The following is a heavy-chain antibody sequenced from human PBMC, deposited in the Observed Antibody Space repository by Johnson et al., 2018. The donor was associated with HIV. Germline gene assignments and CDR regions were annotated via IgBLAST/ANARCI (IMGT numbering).Heavy chain of an antibody. Sequence: QVQLVESGGGVVQPGRSLRLSCAVSGFTFSSYAMHWVRQAPGKGLEWVTVISYDGSNKYYADSVKGRFTISRDNSKNTLYLQMISLRAEDTAVYFCAKGPRYDAFDIWGQGTMVTVSS. D-gene: IGHD1-1*01. CDR1: GFTFSSYA. CDR2: ISYDGSNK. V-gene: IGHV3-30*04. J-gene: IGHJ3*02. CDR3: AKGPRYDAFDI.